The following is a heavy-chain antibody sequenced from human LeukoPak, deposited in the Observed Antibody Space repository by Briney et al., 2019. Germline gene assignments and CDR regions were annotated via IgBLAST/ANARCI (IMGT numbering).Heavy chain of an antibody. CDR2: ISGSGGST. CDR3: AKVEAYYYDSSGYYDY. Sequence: GGSLRLSCAASGFTFSSYAMSWVRQAPGKGLEWVSAISGSGGSTYYADSVKGRFTISRDNSKNTLYLQMNSLRAEDTAVYYCAKVEAYYYDSSGYYDYWGQGTLVTVSS. D-gene: IGHD3-22*01. CDR1: GFTFSSYA. V-gene: IGHV3-23*01. J-gene: IGHJ4*02.